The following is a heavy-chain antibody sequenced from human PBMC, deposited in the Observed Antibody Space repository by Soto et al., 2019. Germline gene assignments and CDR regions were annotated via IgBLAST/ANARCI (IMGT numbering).Heavy chain of an antibody. V-gene: IGHV4-4*07. Sequence: PSETLSLTCSVSGGSMNGYYWSWVRQPAGKGLEWIGRIYTSGGTNYNPSLKSRVTLSLDTSKNHLSLSLRSVTAADTAMYYCAREGTDYNEYYYGMDVWGQGTTVTVSS. D-gene: IGHD4-4*01. J-gene: IGHJ6*02. CDR1: GGSMNGYY. CDR2: IYTSGGT. CDR3: AREGTDYNEYYYGMDV.